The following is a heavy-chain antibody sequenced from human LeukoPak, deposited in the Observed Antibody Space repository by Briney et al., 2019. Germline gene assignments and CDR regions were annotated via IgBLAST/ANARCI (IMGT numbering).Heavy chain of an antibody. D-gene: IGHD6-6*01. CDR1: GGSISSSSYY. V-gene: IGHV4-39*01. Sequence: SETLSLTCTVSGGSISSSSYYWGWIRQPPGKGLEWIGSIYYSGSTYYNPSLKSRVTISVDTSKNQFSLKLSSVTAADTAVYYWARLKYSSSALIDHRGQGTLVTVSS. CDR2: IYYSGST. CDR3: ARLKYSSSALIDH. J-gene: IGHJ4*01.